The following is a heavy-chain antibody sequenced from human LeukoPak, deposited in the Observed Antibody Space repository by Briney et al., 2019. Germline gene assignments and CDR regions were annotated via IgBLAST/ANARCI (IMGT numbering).Heavy chain of an antibody. CDR1: GFTFSSYG. CDR3: ARVQYSSSWPYYYYMDV. Sequence: GGSLRLSCAASGFTFSSYGMSWVRQAPGKGLEWVSAISGSGGSTYYADSVKGRFTISRDNSKNTLYLQMNSLRAEDTAVYYCARVQYSSSWPYYYYMDVWGKGTTVTVSS. D-gene: IGHD6-13*01. CDR2: ISGSGGST. J-gene: IGHJ6*03. V-gene: IGHV3-23*01.